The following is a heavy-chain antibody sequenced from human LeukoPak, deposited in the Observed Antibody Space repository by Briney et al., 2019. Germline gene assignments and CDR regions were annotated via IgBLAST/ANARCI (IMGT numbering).Heavy chain of an antibody. V-gene: IGHV3-23*01. D-gene: IGHD3-3*01. CDR3: AKSWSGYYGWDY. CDR1: GFTFSSYA. Sequence: GGSLRLSCAASGFTFSSYAMSWVRQAPGKGLEWVSAISGSDGSTYYADSVKGRFTISRDNSKNTLYLQMNSLRAEDTAVYYCAKSWSGYYGWDYWGQGTLVTVSS. J-gene: IGHJ4*02. CDR2: ISGSDGST.